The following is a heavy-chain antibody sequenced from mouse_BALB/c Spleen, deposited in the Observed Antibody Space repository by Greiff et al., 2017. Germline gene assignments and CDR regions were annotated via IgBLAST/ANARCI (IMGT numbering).Heavy chain of an antibody. V-gene: IGHV1-54*01. CDR3: ARYVITTEVAGGY. D-gene: IGHD1-1*01. CDR1: GYAFTNYL. Sequence: VKLQQSGAELVRPGTSVKVSCKASGYAFTNYLIAWVQQRPGQGLEWIGVINPGSGGTNYNEKFTGKATLTADKSSSTVYMQLSSLTSDDSAVYFCARYVITTEVAGGYWGQGTTLTVSS. J-gene: IGHJ2*01. CDR2: INPGSGGT.